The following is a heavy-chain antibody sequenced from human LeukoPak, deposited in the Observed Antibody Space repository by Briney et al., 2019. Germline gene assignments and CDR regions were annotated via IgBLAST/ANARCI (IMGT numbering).Heavy chain of an antibody. J-gene: IGHJ6*03. CDR3: ARKSVAATPRDIVYQYYSMDV. CDR2: INTNTGSP. CDR1: GYTFTSYA. D-gene: IGHD2-15*01. Sequence: VASVKVSCKASGYTFTSYAMNWVRQAPGQGLEWMGWINTNTGSPTYAQGFTGRFVFSLDTSVSTAYLQISSLKAEDTAVYYCARKSVAATPRDIVYQYYSMDVWGKGTTVTVSS. V-gene: IGHV7-4-1*02.